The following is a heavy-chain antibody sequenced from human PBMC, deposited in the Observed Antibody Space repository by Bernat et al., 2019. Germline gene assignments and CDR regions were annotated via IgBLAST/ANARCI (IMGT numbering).Heavy chain of an antibody. CDR3: ARTIYDNSGHNWFDP. V-gene: IGHV4-4*09. J-gene: IGHJ5*02. CDR1: GGSITTYY. CDR2: TGESS. Sequence: QVQLQESGPGLVKPSETLSLTRTVSGGSITTYYWSWIRQPPGKGLEWIGYTGESSNYNPSLKSRLTISIDTSKNQFSLKLSSVTAADTAVYYCARTIYDNSGHNWFDPWGQGTLVTVSS. D-gene: IGHD3-22*01.